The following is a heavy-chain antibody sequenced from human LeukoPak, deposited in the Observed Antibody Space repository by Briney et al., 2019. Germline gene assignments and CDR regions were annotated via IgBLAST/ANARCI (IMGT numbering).Heavy chain of an antibody. D-gene: IGHD6-13*01. J-gene: IGHJ6*03. CDR1: GGSISSYY. V-gene: IGHV4-59*01. CDR3: ASYSSSWYPSYYYTDV. CDR2: IYYSGST. Sequence: SETLSLTCTVSGGSISSYYWSWIRRPPGKGLEWIGYIYYSGSTNYNPSLKSRVTISVDTSKNQFSLKPSSVTAADPAVYYWASYSSSWYPSYYYTDVWGKGTTVTVSS.